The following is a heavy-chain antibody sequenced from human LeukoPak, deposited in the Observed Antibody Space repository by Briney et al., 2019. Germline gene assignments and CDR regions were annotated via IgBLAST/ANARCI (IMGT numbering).Heavy chain of an antibody. Sequence: GGSLRLSCAASGFTFSTYPMHWVRQAPGKGLEWVAVMSFDGDSEYYSDSVRGRFTVSRDNAKSTLYLQMNSLRPEDTAVYYCARLVRRLQRLNIGRDSDYATGYYLDSWGQGTLVTVSS. J-gene: IGHJ4*02. CDR1: GFTFSTYP. D-gene: IGHD5-12*01. V-gene: IGHV3-30-3*01. CDR3: ARLVRRLQRLNIGRDSDYATGYYLDS. CDR2: MSFDGDSE.